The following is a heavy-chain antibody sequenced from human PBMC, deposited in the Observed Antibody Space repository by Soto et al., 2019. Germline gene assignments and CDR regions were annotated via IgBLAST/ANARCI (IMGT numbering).Heavy chain of an antibody. CDR2: IYDSGST. J-gene: IGHJ4*02. CDR1: GGSISSYY. Sequence: SETLSLTCTVSGGSISSYYWSWIRQPPGKGLEWIGYIYDSGSTNYNPSLKSRVTISVDTSKNQFSLRLTSVTAADTAVYYCSRGILVWGQGALVTVSS. V-gene: IGHV4-59*01. CDR3: SRGILV. D-gene: IGHD5-18*01.